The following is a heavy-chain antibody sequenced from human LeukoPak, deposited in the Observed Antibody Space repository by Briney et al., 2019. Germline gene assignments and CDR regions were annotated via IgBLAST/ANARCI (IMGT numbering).Heavy chain of an antibody. V-gene: IGHV3-74*01. J-gene: IGHJ4*02. CDR1: GFTFSSYW. CDR3: ARGAAAAHFDY. Sequence: GGSLRLSWAASGFTFSSYWMHWVRQARGKGLVWVSRINTDGSSTSYADSVKGRFTISRDNAKNTLDLQMNSLRAEDTAVYYCARGAAAAHFDYWGQGTLVTVSS. D-gene: IGHD6-13*01. CDR2: INTDGSST.